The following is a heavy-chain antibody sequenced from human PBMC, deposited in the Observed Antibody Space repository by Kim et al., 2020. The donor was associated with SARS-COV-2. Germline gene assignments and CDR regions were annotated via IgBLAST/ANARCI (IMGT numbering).Heavy chain of an antibody. D-gene: IGHD3-16*01. CDR1: GFTFSSYA. V-gene: IGHV3-23*03. CDR3: AKDLRDGGFDY. J-gene: IGHJ4*02. Sequence: GGSLRLSCAASGFTFSSYAMSWVRQAPGKGLEWVSVIYSGGSSTYYADSVKGRFTISRDNSKNTLYLQMNSLRAEDTAVYYCAKDLRDGGFDYWGQGTLVTVSS. CDR2: IYSGGSST.